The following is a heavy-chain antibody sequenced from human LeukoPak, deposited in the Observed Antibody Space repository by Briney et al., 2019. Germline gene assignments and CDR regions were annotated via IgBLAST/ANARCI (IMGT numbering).Heavy chain of an antibody. Sequence: GGSLRLSCAASGFTVSSNYMSWVRQAPGKGLEWVSVIYSGGSTYYADSVKGRFTISRDNSKNTLYLQMNSLGAEDTAVYYCARMDWNYYDYWGQGTLVTVSS. CDR3: ARMDWNYYDY. CDR1: GFTVSSNY. V-gene: IGHV3-66*01. D-gene: IGHD3/OR15-3a*01. CDR2: IYSGGST. J-gene: IGHJ4*02.